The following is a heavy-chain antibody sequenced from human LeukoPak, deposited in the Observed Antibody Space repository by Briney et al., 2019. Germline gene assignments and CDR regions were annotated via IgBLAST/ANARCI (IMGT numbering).Heavy chain of an antibody. CDR2: IKSKTDGGTT. J-gene: IGHJ4*02. CDR3: TTDRGSSGWYDLFDY. V-gene: IGHV3-15*01. CDR1: GFTFSNAW. D-gene: IGHD6-19*01. Sequence: PGGSLRLSCAASGFTFSNAWMSWVRQAPGKGLEWVGRIKSKTDGGTTDYAAPVKGRFTISRDDSKNTLYLQMNSLKTEDTAVYYCTTDRGSSGWYDLFDYWGQGTLVTVSS.